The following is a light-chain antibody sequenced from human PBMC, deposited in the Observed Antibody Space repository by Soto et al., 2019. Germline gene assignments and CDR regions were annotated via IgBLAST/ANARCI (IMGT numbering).Light chain of an antibody. J-gene: IGKJ1*01. CDR3: QQYYTYPWT. Sequence: IHVTQSPSTLSASVGAGITITCRASQTLITWVAWYQQKPGKAPKLLMQKASTLQSGVPSRFSGSGSGTEFTLTISSLQPDDSATYFCQQYYTYPWTFGQGTKVDIK. V-gene: IGKV1-5*03. CDR2: KAS. CDR1: QTLITW.